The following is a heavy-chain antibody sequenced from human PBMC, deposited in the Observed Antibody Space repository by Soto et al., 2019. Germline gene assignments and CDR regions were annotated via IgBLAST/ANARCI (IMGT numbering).Heavy chain of an antibody. CDR1: GYTFTNYD. Sequence: SVKVSCKASGYTFTNYDISWVRRAPGQGLEWMGGIIPIFGTANYAQKFQGRVTITADESTSTAYMELSSLRSEDTAVYYCSRGPRYSGSYYPVDYWGQGTLVTVSS. D-gene: IGHD1-26*01. CDR2: IIPIFGTA. V-gene: IGHV1-69*13. J-gene: IGHJ4*02. CDR3: SRGPRYSGSYYPVDY.